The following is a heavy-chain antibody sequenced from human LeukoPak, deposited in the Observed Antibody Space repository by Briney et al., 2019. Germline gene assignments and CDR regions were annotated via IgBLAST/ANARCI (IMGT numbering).Heavy chain of an antibody. CDR2: VYNSGST. Sequence: SETLSLTCTVFGGSISRYYWSWIRQPPGKALEWIGYVYNSGSTDYNPSLKSRVTISVDTSRNQLSLKLNSVTAADTALYYCAASIRSGPNWFDPWGQGTLVTVSS. J-gene: IGHJ5*02. CDR1: GGSISRYY. CDR3: AASIRSGPNWFDP. D-gene: IGHD3-3*01. V-gene: IGHV4-59*01.